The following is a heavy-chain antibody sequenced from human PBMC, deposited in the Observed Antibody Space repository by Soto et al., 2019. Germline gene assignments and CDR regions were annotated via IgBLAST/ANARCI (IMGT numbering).Heavy chain of an antibody. V-gene: IGHV1-2*06. Sequence: RASVKVSFKASGYPFTGYYMHWVRQAPGQGLEWIGRIKPKSGGTNYAQKFQGRVTMTMDTSISTVYMELSRLRSDDTAIYYCARGPYSSPSRGVGTYYYYGMDVWGQGTTVTVSS. D-gene: IGHD6-6*01. CDR3: ARGPYSSPSRGVGTYYYYGMDV. CDR1: GYPFTGYY. J-gene: IGHJ6*01. CDR2: IKPKSGGT.